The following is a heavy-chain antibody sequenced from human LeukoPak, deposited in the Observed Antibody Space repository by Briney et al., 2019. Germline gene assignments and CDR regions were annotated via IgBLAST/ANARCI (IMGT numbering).Heavy chain of an antibody. Sequence: PSGTLSLTCAVYGGSFSGYYWSWIRQPPGKGLEWIGEINHSGSTNYNPSLKSRVTISVDTSKNQFSLKLSSVTAADTAVYYCARAYYYDSSGYYYFDYWGQGTLVTVSS. V-gene: IGHV4-34*01. J-gene: IGHJ4*02. CDR1: GGSFSGYY. CDR3: ARAYYYDSSGYYYFDY. D-gene: IGHD3-22*01. CDR2: INHSGST.